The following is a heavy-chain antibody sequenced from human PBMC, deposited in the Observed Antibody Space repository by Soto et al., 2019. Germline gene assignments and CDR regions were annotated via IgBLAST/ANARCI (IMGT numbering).Heavy chain of an antibody. J-gene: IGHJ6*02. D-gene: IGHD4-17*01. Sequence: QVRLEESGPGLVKPSETLSLICSVSGGSVNNANYFWNWIRHHPENGLEWIGYIYYSGSTRYNPSFKTCDTQSIDTSRNQVALRVNSVTVADTAVYFCARDADYGGSRGGMDVWGRGTTVTVSS. CDR3: ARDADYGGSRGGMDV. CDR1: GGSVNNANYF. V-gene: IGHV4-31*03. CDR2: IYYSGST.